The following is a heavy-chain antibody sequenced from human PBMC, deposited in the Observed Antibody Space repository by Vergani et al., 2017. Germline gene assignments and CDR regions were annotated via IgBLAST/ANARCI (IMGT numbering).Heavy chain of an antibody. CDR1: GGSFSGYY. CDR3: ASQPHRKAARAPYYYCMDV. D-gene: IGHD6-6*01. V-gene: IGHV4-34*01. Sequence: QVHLQQWGAGLLKPSETLSLTCAVYGGSFSGYYWSWIRQPPGKGLEWIGEINYSGITNYNPSLKSRVTISVDTSKNQFSLKLSSVTAADTAVYYWASQPHRKAARAPYYYCMDVWDRGTTVTVSS. J-gene: IGHJ6*03. CDR2: INYSGIT.